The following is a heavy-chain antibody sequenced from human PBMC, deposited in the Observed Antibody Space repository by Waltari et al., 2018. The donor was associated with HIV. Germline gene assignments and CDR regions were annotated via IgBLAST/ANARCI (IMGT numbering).Heavy chain of an antibody. CDR1: GDSLISGHHS. CDR2: IYSSRIT. CDR3: ARHSQTALTTDY. J-gene: IGHJ4*02. V-gene: IGHV4-39*01. D-gene: IGHD4-17*01. Sequence: HLQLQESGPGLVKPSETLSLTCTVSGDSLISGHHSWGWIRQTPGKGLELIGIIYSSRITYYNPSLTRRVTMSLDTSKNQFSLRLTSGTATDTAVFYCARHSQTALTTDYWGQGTLVTVAA.